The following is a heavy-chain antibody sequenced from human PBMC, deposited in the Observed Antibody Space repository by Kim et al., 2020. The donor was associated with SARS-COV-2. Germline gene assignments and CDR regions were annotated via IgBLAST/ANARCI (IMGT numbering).Heavy chain of an antibody. V-gene: IGHV4-59*01. Sequence: SETLSLTCTVSGGSISSYYWSWIRQPPGKGLEWIGYIYYSGSTNYNPSLKSRVTISVDTSKNQFSLKLSSVTAADTAVYYCARGSPGSSSWSPGLDYWGQGTLVTVSS. D-gene: IGHD6-13*01. CDR3: ARGSPGSSSWSPGLDY. CDR2: IYYSGST. J-gene: IGHJ4*02. CDR1: GGSISSYY.